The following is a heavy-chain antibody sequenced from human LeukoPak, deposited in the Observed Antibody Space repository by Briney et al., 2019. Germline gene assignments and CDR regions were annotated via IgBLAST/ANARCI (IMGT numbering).Heavy chain of an antibody. CDR1: GGTFSSYA. Sequence: ASVKVSCKASGGTFSSYAISWVRQAPGQGLEWMGGIIPIFGTANYAQKLQGRVTITTDESTSTAYMELSSLRSEDTAVYYCARVRATYYYGSGNSLDYWGQGTLVTVSS. J-gene: IGHJ4*02. CDR2: IIPIFGTA. V-gene: IGHV1-69*05. CDR3: ARVRATYYYGSGNSLDY. D-gene: IGHD3-10*01.